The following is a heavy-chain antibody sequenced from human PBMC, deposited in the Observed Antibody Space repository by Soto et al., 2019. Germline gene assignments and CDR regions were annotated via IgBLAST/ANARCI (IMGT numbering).Heavy chain of an antibody. Sequence: SETLSLTCTVSGGSINSGAYYWNWIRQHPGKGLEWIGYIHYTGITYQNPSLNSRVTMSLDTSKTHFSLKLTSVTSADTAVYYCAAQRIAQGQFDDYCGQGTLVTVSS. CDR1: GGSINSGAYY. D-gene: IGHD2-21*01. V-gene: IGHV4-31*03. CDR3: AAQRIAQGQFDDY. J-gene: IGHJ4*02. CDR2: IHYTGIT.